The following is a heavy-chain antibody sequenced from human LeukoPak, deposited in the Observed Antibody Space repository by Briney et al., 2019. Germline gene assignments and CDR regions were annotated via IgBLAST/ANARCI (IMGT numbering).Heavy chain of an antibody. D-gene: IGHD5-18*01. Sequence: GGSLRLSCTASGFTFGDYAMSWFRQAPGKGLEWVGFIRSKAYGGTTEYAASVKGRFTISRDDSKSIAYLQMNSLKTEDTAVYYCTRDPRWRGYSYGSYDYWGQGTLVTVSS. CDR3: TRDPRWRGYSYGSYDY. J-gene: IGHJ4*02. CDR1: GFTFGDYA. V-gene: IGHV3-49*03. CDR2: IRSKAYGGTT.